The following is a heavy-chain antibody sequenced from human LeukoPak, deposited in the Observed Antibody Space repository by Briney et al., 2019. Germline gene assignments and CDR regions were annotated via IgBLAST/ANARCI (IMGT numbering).Heavy chain of an antibody. Sequence: GGSLRLSCAASGFTFSSYGMHWVRQAPGKGLEWVAFIRYDGSNKYYADSVKGRFTISRDNSKNTLYLQMNSLRAEDTAVYYCAKDGFSLAVTAPLDYWGQGTLVTVSS. D-gene: IGHD6-19*01. CDR2: IRYDGSNK. V-gene: IGHV3-30*02. J-gene: IGHJ4*02. CDR1: GFTFSSYG. CDR3: AKDGFSLAVTAPLDY.